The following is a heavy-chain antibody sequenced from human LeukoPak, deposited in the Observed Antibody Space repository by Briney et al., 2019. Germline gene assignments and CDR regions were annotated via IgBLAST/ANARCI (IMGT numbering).Heavy chain of an antibody. D-gene: IGHD2-15*01. CDR3: ARRVDATRWFDP. J-gene: IGHJ5*02. V-gene: IGHV3-74*03. CDR2: INSDGTST. Sequence: WVSRINSDGTSTMYADSVKGRFTISRDNAKNTLYLQMNSLRDEDTAVYYCARRVDATRWFDPWGQGTLVTVSS.